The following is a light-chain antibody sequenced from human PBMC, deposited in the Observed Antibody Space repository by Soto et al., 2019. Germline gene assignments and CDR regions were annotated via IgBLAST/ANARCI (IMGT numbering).Light chain of an antibody. CDR3: QQYGTSWWT. J-gene: IGKJ1*01. CDR2: GSS. CDR1: HSVSANY. V-gene: IGKV3-20*01. Sequence: VLTQSPGTLSVSPGERATLSCRASHSVSANYLAWYQQKPGQAPRLLIYGSSTRAAGIPDRFSGSGSGTDFTLTISRLEPEDSAVYHCQQYGTSWWTFDQGTKVEIK.